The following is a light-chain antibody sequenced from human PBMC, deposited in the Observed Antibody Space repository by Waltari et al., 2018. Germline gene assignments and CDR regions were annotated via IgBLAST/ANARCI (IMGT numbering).Light chain of an antibody. CDR1: SSDGGSNNR. CDR3: CSYAGRYTWV. CDR2: DVD. J-gene: IGLJ3*02. V-gene: IGLV2-11*01. Sequence: SALPQPRSVSGSPGQSVTISCTGASSDGGSNNRVSWYHPPPGTAPKLIIHDVDKRPSGVPDRFSGSKSGNTASLTISGLQGEDEADYYCCSYAGRYTWVFGGGTKLTVL.